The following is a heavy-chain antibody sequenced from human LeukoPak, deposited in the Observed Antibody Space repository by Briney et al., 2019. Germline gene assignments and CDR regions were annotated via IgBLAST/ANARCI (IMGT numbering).Heavy chain of an antibody. Sequence: PEGSLRLSCAASGFTFSSYWTSWVRQAPGKGLEWVANIKQDGSEKYYVDSVKGRFTISRDNAKNSLYLQMNSLRAEDTAVYYCAMTYCGGDCMPYAFDIWGQGTMVTVSS. CDR1: GFTFSSYW. D-gene: IGHD2-21*02. CDR3: AMTYCGGDCMPYAFDI. CDR2: IKQDGSEK. J-gene: IGHJ3*02. V-gene: IGHV3-7*03.